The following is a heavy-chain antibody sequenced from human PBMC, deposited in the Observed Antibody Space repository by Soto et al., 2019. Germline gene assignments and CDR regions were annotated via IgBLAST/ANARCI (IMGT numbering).Heavy chain of an antibody. J-gene: IGHJ5*02. CDR1: GFTFSSYS. Sequence: EVQLVESGGGLVKPGGSLRLSCAASGFTFSSYSMNWVRQAPGKGLEWVSSISSSSSYIYYADSVKGRFTISRDNAKNSLYLQMNSLRAEDTSVYYGARGLYYYDSSAYYTPWGQGTLVTVSS. CDR2: ISSSSSYI. D-gene: IGHD3-22*01. CDR3: ARGLYYYDSSAYYTP. V-gene: IGHV3-21*01.